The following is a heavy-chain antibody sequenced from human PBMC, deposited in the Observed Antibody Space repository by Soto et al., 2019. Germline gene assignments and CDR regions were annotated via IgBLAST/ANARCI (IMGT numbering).Heavy chain of an antibody. Sequence: SETLSLTCTVSGGSISSYYWSWIRQPPGKGLEWIGYIYYSGSTNYNPSLKSRVTISVDTSKNQFSLKLSSVTAADTAVYYCARVPVNALRFLEWSKLREAYYMDVWGKGTTVTVSS. CDR2: IYYSGST. J-gene: IGHJ6*03. D-gene: IGHD3-3*01. V-gene: IGHV4-59*01. CDR3: ARVPVNALRFLEWSKLREAYYMDV. CDR1: GGSISSYY.